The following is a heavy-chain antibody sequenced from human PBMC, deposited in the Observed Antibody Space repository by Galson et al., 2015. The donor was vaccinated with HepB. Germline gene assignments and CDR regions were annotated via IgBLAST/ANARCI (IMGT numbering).Heavy chain of an antibody. Sequence: SVKVSCKASGYTFTSYAMNWVRQAPGQGLEWMGWINTNTGNPTYAQGFTGRFVFSLDTSVSTAYLQISSLKAEDTAVYYCARSLRINYYYYYYMDVWGKGTTGTVSS. J-gene: IGHJ6*03. D-gene: IGHD3-3*01. V-gene: IGHV7-4-1*02. CDR1: GYTFTSYA. CDR2: INTNTGNP. CDR3: ARSLRINYYYYYYMDV.